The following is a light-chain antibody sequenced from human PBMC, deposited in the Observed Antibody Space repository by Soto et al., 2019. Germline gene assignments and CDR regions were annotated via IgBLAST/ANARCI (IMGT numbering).Light chain of an antibody. CDR3: QQCDSRLS. J-gene: IGKJ1*01. CDR1: QDVNNW. V-gene: IGKV1-5*03. CDR2: EAS. Sequence: DRQMTQSPSTLSASVGDRVTITCRASQDVNNWLAWYQQKPGKAPKLLIYEASSLVTGVPSRFSGSGSGTEFTLTISSLQPDDFATYYCQQCDSRLSFGQGTKV.